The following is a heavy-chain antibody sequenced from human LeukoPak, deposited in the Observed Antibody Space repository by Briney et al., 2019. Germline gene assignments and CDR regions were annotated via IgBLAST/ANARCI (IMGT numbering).Heavy chain of an antibody. CDR3: VPYCGGDCYELFYYYYYMDV. V-gene: IGHV3-21*01. CDR2: ISSSSSYI. D-gene: IGHD2-21*01. CDR1: GFTFSSYS. Sequence: PGGSLRLSCAASGFTFSSYSMNWVRQAPGKGLEWVSSISSSSSYIYYADSVKGRFTISRDNAKNSLYPQMNSLRAEDTAVYYCVPYCGGDCYELFYYYYYMDVWGKGTTVTVSS. J-gene: IGHJ6*03.